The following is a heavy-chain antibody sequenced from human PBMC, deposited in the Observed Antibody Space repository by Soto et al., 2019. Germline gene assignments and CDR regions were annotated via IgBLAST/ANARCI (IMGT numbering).Heavy chain of an antibody. CDR3: ARHIPRLRYFDWFLGPSDY. D-gene: IGHD3-9*01. CDR1: CGSISSSRYY. Sequence: SATLSLTRTFSCGSISSSRYYWGWIRQPPGKGLEWIGSIYYSGSTYYNPSLKSRVTISVDTSKNQFSLKLSSVTAADTAVYYCARHIPRLRYFDWFLGPSDYWGQGTLVTVSS. CDR2: IYYSGST. J-gene: IGHJ4*02. V-gene: IGHV4-39*01.